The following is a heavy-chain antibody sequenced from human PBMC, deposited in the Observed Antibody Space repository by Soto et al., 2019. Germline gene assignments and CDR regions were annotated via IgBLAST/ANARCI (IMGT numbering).Heavy chain of an antibody. Sequence: EVQLLESGGNSVQPGGSLRLSCAASGFTFRNYAMTWVRQAPGRGLEWVSLISGSADSTFYADSLKGRFTISRDNFKSTLYLQVNSLRAEDSAIYYCARVYSSGWYLGYYFDYWGQGTLVTVSS. CDR3: ARVYSSGWYLGYYFDY. J-gene: IGHJ4*02. CDR2: ISGSADST. CDR1: GFTFRNYA. D-gene: IGHD6-19*01. V-gene: IGHV3-23*01.